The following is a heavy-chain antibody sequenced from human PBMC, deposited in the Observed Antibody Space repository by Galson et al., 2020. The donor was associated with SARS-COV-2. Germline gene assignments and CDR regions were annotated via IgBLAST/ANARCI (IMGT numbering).Heavy chain of an antibody. Sequence: GGSLRLSCAASGFIFSSYAMSWVRQAPGKGLEWVSTISGSGGNANYADFVKGRFTISRDNSKNPLHLQMNSLRAEDMAVYYCAKAKSGSSTTVDIWGQGTMVTVSS. CDR1: GFIFSSYA. CDR2: ISGSGGNA. J-gene: IGHJ3*02. D-gene: IGHD2-15*01. CDR3: AKAKSGSSTTVDI. V-gene: IGHV3-23*01.